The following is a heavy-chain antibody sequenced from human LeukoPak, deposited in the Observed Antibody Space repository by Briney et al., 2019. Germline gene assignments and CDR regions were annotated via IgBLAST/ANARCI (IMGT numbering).Heavy chain of an antibody. D-gene: IGHD1-26*01. CDR3: ARDHPLGAYNY. V-gene: IGHV1-3*01. CDR2: INAGNGNT. J-gene: IGHJ4*02. Sequence: ASVKVSCKASGYTFTSYAMHWVRQAPGQRLEWMGWINAGNGNTKYSQKFQGRVTITRDTSASTAYMELSSLRSEDMAVYYCARDHPLGAYNYWGQGTLVTVSS. CDR1: GYTFTSYA.